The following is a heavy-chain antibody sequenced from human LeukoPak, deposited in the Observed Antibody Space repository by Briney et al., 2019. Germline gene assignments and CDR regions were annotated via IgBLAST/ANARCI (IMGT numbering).Heavy chain of an antibody. J-gene: IGHJ2*01. CDR1: GCTFSSYA. Sequence: GGSLRLSCAASGCTFSSYAMSWVGQAPGKGVEGVSAISGSGGSTYYADSVKGRFTISRDNSHNPLYLQMNSLRAEDTAVYYCAKCSIAAAGTRTRVLWWYFDLWGRGTLVTVSS. V-gene: IGHV3-23*01. CDR3: AKCSIAAAGTRTRVLWWYFDL. D-gene: IGHD6-13*01. CDR2: ISGSGGST.